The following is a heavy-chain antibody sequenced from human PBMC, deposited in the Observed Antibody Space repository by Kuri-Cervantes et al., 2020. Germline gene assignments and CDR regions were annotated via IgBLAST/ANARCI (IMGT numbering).Heavy chain of an antibody. CDR2: ISYDGSNK. CDR3: AKDSSGYLLFDY. V-gene: IGHV3-30-3*01. CDR1: GFTFSSYA. Sequence: GGSLRLSCAASGFTFSSYAMHWVRQAPGKGLEWVAVISYDGSNKYYADSVKGRFTISRDNSKNTLYLQMNSLRAEDTAVYYCAKDSSGYLLFDYWGQGTLVTVSS. D-gene: IGHD3-22*01. J-gene: IGHJ4*02.